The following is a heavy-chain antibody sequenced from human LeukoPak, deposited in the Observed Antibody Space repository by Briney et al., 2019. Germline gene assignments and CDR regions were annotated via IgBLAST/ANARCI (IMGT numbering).Heavy chain of an antibody. Sequence: ASVKVSCKASGYTFTSYGISWVRQAPGQGPEWMGWISAYNGNTNYAQKLQGRVTMTTDTSTSTAYMELRSLRSDDTAVYYCALLHGIGYYYGMDVWGQGTTVTVSS. V-gene: IGHV1-18*01. CDR3: ALLHGIGYYYGMDV. D-gene: IGHD3-10*01. J-gene: IGHJ6*02. CDR1: GYTFTSYG. CDR2: ISAYNGNT.